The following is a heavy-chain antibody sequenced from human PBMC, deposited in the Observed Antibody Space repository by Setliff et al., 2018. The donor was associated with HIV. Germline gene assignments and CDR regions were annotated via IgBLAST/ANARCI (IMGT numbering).Heavy chain of an antibody. CDR1: GFSLSTSGMC. J-gene: IGHJ4*02. D-gene: IGHD4-4*01. CDR3: ARFYSNYAAFDS. V-gene: IGHV2-70*17. CDR2: IDWDDDK. Sequence: ESGPTLVNPTQPLKLTCTFSGFSLSTSGMCVSWIRQPPGKALEWLARIDWDDDKFYNTSLKTRLTISKDTSKNQVVLTMTNMDPVDTATYYCARFYSNYAAFDSWGQGTLVTVSS.